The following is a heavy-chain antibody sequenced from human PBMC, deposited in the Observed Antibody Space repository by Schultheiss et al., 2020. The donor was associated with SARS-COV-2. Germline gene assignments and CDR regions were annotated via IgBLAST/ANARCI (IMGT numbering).Heavy chain of an antibody. CDR1: GYTFTSYG. J-gene: IGHJ4*02. Sequence: APVKVSCKASGYTFTSYGISWVRQAPGQGLEWMGWISAYNGNTNYAQKLQGRVTMTTDTSTSTAYMELRSLRSDDTAVYYCARMPNDFWSGYYNYWGQGTLVTVSS. CDR3: ARMPNDFWSGYYNY. D-gene: IGHD3-3*01. CDR2: ISAYNGNT. V-gene: IGHV1-18*01.